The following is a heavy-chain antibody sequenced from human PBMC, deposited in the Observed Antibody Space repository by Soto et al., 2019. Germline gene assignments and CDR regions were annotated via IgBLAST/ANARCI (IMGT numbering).Heavy chain of an antibody. CDR1: GYTFTSYY. Sequence: ASVKVSCKASGYTFTSYYMHWVRQAPGQGLEWMGIINPSGGSTSYAQKFQGRVTMTRDTSTSTVYMELSSLRSEDTAVYYCASLRSGIRYAFDIWGQGTMVTVSS. CDR3: ASLRSGIRYAFDI. J-gene: IGHJ3*02. CDR2: INPSGGST. V-gene: IGHV1-46*03.